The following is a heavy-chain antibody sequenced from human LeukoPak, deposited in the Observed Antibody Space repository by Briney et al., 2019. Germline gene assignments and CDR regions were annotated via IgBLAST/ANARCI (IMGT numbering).Heavy chain of an antibody. Sequence: GGSLRLSCAASGFTFSSYSMNWVRQAPGKGLEWVSYISSSSSTIYYADSVKGQFTISRDNAKNSLYLRMNSLRAEDTAVYYCARRSTITIFGVVPYYYYGMDVWGQGTTVTVSS. CDR2: ISSSSSTI. J-gene: IGHJ6*02. D-gene: IGHD3-3*01. V-gene: IGHV3-48*01. CDR1: GFTFSSYS. CDR3: ARRSTITIFGVVPYYYYGMDV.